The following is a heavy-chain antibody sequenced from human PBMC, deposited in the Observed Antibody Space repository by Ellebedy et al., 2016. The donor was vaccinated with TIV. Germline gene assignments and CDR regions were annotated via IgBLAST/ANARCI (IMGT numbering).Heavy chain of an antibody. Sequence: SETLSLTXTVSGASISNSSYYWGWIRQPPGKGLEWIGSIYYSGSTYYNPSLKSRVTISVDTSKNQFSLKLSSVTAADTAVYYCARRAYSGYDYGTNFLDYWGQGTLVTVSS. CDR1: GASISNSSYY. CDR2: IYYSGST. V-gene: IGHV4-39*01. CDR3: ARRAYSGYDYGTNFLDY. D-gene: IGHD5-12*01. J-gene: IGHJ4*02.